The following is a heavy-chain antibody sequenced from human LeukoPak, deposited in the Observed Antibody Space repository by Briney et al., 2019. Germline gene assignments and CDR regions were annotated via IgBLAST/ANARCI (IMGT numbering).Heavy chain of an antibody. V-gene: IGHV3-30*02. CDR1: GFTFSSYG. D-gene: IGHD3-10*01. J-gene: IGHJ4*02. CDR3: AKDEYYYGSGSPGYFDY. CDR2: IRLDGSNK. Sequence: GGSLRLSCAASGFTFSSYGMHWVRQAPGKGLEWVAFIRLDGSNKYYADSVRGRFTISRDNSKNTLYLQMNSLRAEDTALYYCAKDEYYYGSGSPGYFDYWGQGTLVTVSS.